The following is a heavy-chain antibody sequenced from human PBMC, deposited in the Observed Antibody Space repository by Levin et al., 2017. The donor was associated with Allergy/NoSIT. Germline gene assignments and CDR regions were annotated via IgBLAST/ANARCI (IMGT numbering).Heavy chain of an antibody. V-gene: IGHV3-74*01. CDR1: GFTFSSHW. Sequence: GGSLRLSCAPSGFTFSSHWMHWVRQAPGKGLVWVSRINSDGSSTSYADSVKGRFTISRDNAKNTLYLQMNSLRAEDTAVYYCARGYFDSSGYTLYWGQGTLVTVSS. CDR3: ARGYFDSSGYTLY. J-gene: IGHJ1*01. D-gene: IGHD3-22*01. CDR2: INSDGSST.